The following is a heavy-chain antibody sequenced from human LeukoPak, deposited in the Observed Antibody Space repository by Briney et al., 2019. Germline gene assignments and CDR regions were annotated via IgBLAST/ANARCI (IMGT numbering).Heavy chain of an antibody. CDR3: ARDGEGDYPVGY. D-gene: IGHD4-17*01. Sequence: GGSLRLSCAASGFTFSRYWMHWVRQAPGKGLAWVSRIDSDGSSTAYADSVKGRFTISRDNAKNTLYLQMNSLRAEDTAVYYCARDGEGDYPVGYWGQGTLVTVSS. CDR2: IDSDGSST. V-gene: IGHV3-74*01. CDR1: GFTFSRYW. J-gene: IGHJ4*02.